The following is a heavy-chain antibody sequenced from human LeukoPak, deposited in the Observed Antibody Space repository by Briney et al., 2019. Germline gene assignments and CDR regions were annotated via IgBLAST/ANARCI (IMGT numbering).Heavy chain of an antibody. CDR3: AREYSSGNLPPAFDY. Sequence: ASVKVSCKASGYTFTSYYMHWVRQAPGQGLEWMGIINPSGGSTSYAQKFQGRVTMTRDTSTSTVDMGLSSLRSEDTAVYYCAREYSSGNLPPAFDYWGQGTLVTVSS. CDR2: INPSGGST. V-gene: IGHV1-46*01. CDR1: GYTFTSYY. D-gene: IGHD3-22*01. J-gene: IGHJ4*02.